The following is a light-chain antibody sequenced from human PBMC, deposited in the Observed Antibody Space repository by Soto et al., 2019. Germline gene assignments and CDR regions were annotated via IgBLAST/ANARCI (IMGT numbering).Light chain of an antibody. V-gene: IGKV1D-12*01. CDR2: GAS. CDR1: HGISAC. Sequence: GDRVTITWRSSHGISACLGWYQQKPGKAPKLLLYGASSLQSGVPSRFSGSGPGTAFTLTISTLQPEDFATYYCMQALRTQWTFGQGTKVDI. J-gene: IGKJ1*01. CDR3: MQALRTQWT.